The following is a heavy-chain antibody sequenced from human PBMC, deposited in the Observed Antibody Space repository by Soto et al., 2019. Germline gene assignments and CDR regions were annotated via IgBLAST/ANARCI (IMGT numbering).Heavy chain of an antibody. J-gene: IGHJ4*02. CDR2: IAYAGSNK. Sequence: QVQLVASGGGVVQPGRSLRLSCAASGFTFSSYALHRVRQAPGKWLEWVAVIAYAGSNKYYADSVKGRFTISRDNSKNTLYLQMNSLRAEDTAVYYCARDLGPVAGTDYFDYWGQGTLVTVSS. D-gene: IGHD6-19*01. V-gene: IGHV3-30-3*01. CDR1: GFTFSSYA. CDR3: ARDLGPVAGTDYFDY.